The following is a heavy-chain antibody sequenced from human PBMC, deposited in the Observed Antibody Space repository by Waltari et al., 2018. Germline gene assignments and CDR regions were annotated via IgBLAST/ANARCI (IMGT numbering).Heavy chain of an antibody. V-gene: IGHV4-34*01. D-gene: IGHD3-3*01. CDR3: TRGGNYDFWSHRPFVDP. CDR2: CRHPGNT. CDR1: VASCSAYY. J-gene: IGHJ5*02. Sequence: QVQLQQWGAALLKLSETLSLTCAVPVASCSAYYWGWVRHVPGKGLEWSGQCRHPGNTNYNPSLQSRVAISIDTSRNQFSLRVFSVTAADTGLYFCTRGGNYDFWSHRPFVDPWGQGTQVTVSS.